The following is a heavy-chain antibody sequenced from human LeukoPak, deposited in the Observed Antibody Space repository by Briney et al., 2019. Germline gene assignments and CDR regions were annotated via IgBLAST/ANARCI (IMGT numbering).Heavy chain of an antibody. D-gene: IGHD3-10*01. Sequence: GRSLRLPCAASGFTFSSYAMHWVRQAPGKGLEWVAVISYDGSNKYYADSVKGRFTISRDNSKNTLYLQMNSLRAEDTAVYYWGGGGGYYGSGSLNYWGQGTLVTVSS. CDR1: GFTFSSYA. J-gene: IGHJ4*02. CDR2: ISYDGSNK. CDR3: GGGGGYYGSGSLNY. V-gene: IGHV3-30*04.